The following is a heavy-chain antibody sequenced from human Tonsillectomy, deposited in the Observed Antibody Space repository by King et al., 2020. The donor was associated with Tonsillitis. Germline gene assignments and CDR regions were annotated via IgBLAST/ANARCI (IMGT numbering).Heavy chain of an antibody. CDR2: IRYDGSNK. CDR3: AKSLADNEPRRSYGSGSDFDY. CDR1: GFTFSSYG. V-gene: IGHV3-30*02. Sequence: VQLVESGGGVVQPGGSLRLSCAASGFTFSSYGMHWVRQAPGKGLEWVAFIRYDGSNKYYADSVKGRFTISRDNSKNTLYLQMNSLRAEDTAVYYCAKSLADNEPRRSYGSGSDFDYWGQGALVTVSS. D-gene: IGHD3-10*01. J-gene: IGHJ4*02.